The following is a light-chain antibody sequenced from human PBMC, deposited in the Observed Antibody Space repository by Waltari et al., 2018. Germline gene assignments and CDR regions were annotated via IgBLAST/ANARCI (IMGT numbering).Light chain of an antibody. J-gene: IGKJ1*01. CDR1: QSVGRP. CDR2: DAS. CDR3: QKYGRLPAT. V-gene: IGKV3-20*01. Sequence: EIVLTQSPGTLSLSPGERATLSCRASQSVGRPLAWYQQKPGQAPRLLIYDASTRATGIPDRFSGTGFGTDFSLTISRLEPEDFAVYYCQKYGRLPATFGQGTTVEIK.